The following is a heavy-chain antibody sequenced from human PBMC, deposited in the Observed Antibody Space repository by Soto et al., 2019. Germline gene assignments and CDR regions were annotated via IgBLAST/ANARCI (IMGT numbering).Heavy chain of an antibody. J-gene: IGHJ6*03. CDR1: GYTFTSYG. Sequence: GASVKVSCKASGYTFTSYGSSWVRQAPGQGLEWMGWINPNSGGTNYAQKFQGWVTMTRDTSISTAYMELSRLRSDDTAVYYCARAYYYYYMDVWGKGTTVTVSS. CDR3: ARAYYYYYMDV. V-gene: IGHV1-2*04. CDR2: INPNSGGT.